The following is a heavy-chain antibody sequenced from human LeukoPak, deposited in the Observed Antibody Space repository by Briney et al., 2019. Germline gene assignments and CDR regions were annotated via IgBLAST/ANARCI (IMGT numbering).Heavy chain of an antibody. D-gene: IGHD6-13*01. J-gene: IGHJ4*02. CDR2: MNPNSGNT. V-gene: IGHV1-8*03. CDR3: ARGGIAAAGAFFDY. CDR1: GYTFTSYD. Sequence: ASVNVSCKASGYTFTSYDINWVRQATGQGLEWMGWMNPNSGNTGYAQKFQGRVTITRNTSISTAYMELSSLRSEDTAVYYCARGGIAAAGAFFDYWGQGTLVTVSS.